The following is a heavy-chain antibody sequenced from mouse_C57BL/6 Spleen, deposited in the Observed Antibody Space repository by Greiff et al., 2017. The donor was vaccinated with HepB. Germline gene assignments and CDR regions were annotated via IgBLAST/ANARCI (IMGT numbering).Heavy chain of an antibody. CDR2: IYPGDGDT. V-gene: IGHV1-80*01. J-gene: IGHJ1*03. D-gene: IGHD3-1*01. CDR3: ARSGGGLPFDV. Sequence: QVQLQQSGAELVKPGASVKISCKASGYAFSSYWMNWVKQGPGKGLEWIGQIYPGDGDTNYNGKFKGKATLTADKSSSTAYMQLSSLTSEDSAVYLCARSGGGLPFDVWGTGTTVTVSS. CDR1: GYAFSSYW.